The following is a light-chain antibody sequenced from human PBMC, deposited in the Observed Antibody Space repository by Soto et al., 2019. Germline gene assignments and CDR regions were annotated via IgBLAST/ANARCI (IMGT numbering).Light chain of an antibody. CDR1: SSDVGAYDH. Sequence: QSALTEPASVSESPEKSITISCIGTSSDVGAYDHVSWYQQHPGKAPKVIISEVSNRPSGVSTRFSGSKSGNTASLTISGLQTEDEADYYCSSYTSSTTWVFGGGSKVTVL. J-gene: IGLJ3*02. CDR2: EVS. CDR3: SSYTSSTTWV. V-gene: IGLV2-14*01.